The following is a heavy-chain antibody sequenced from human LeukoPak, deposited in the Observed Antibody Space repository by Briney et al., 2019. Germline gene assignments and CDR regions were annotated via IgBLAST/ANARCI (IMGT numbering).Heavy chain of an antibody. D-gene: IGHD3-16*01. V-gene: IGHV3-7*01. J-gene: IGHJ4*02. CDR1: GFTFSSYG. Sequence: GGSLRLSCAASGFTFSSYGMSWVRQAPGKGLEWVAKIKQDGSEKYYVDSVKGRFTISRDNAKNSLYLQMNSLRAEDTAVYYCARLNMITFGGVIYFDYWGQGTLVTVSS. CDR3: ARLNMITFGGVIYFDY. CDR2: IKQDGSEK.